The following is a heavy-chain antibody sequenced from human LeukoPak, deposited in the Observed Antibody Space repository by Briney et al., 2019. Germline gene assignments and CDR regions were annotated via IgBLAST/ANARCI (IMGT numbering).Heavy chain of an antibody. CDR3: AKYQVGATGFDY. Sequence: GGSLRLSCAASGFTFSIYAMSWVRQAPGKGLEWVSAISGSGGSTYYADSVKGRFTISRDNSKNTLYLQMNSLRAEDTAVYYCAKYQVGATGFDYWGQGTLVTVSS. CDR2: ISGSGGST. V-gene: IGHV3-23*01. J-gene: IGHJ4*02. D-gene: IGHD1-26*01. CDR1: GFTFSIYA.